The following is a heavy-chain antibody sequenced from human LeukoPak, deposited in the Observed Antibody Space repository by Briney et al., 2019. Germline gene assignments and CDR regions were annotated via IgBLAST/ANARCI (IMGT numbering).Heavy chain of an antibody. CDR3: ARRAGAYSHPYDY. CDR2: IYSDNT. Sequence: GGSLRLSCTVSGFTVSSNSMSWVRQAPGKGLEWVSFIYSDNTHYSDSVKGRFTTSRDNSKNTLYLQTNGLRAEDTAVYYCARRAGAYSHPYDYWGQGTLVTVSS. CDR1: GFTVSSNS. D-gene: IGHD4/OR15-4a*01. J-gene: IGHJ4*02. V-gene: IGHV3-53*01.